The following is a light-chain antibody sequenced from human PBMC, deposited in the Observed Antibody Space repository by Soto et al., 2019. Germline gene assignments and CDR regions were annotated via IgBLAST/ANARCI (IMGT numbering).Light chain of an antibody. CDR1: SSDVGSYNL. CDR2: EVS. V-gene: IGLV2-23*02. Sequence: QSVLTQPASVSGSPGQSITISCTGTSSDVGSYNLVSWYQQHPGKAPKLMIYEVSKRPSGVSNRFSGSKSGNTASLTISWLQAEDEADYYCCSYAGSSNVFGTGTKVTVL. CDR3: CSYAGSSNV. J-gene: IGLJ1*01.